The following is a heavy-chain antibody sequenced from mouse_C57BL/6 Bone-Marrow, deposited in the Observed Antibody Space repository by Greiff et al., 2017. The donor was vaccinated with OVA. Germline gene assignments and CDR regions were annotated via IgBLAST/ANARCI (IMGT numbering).Heavy chain of an antibody. CDR2: IWRGGST. Sequence: QVQLQQPGPGLVQPSQSLSITCTVSGFSLTSYGVHWVRQSPGKGLEWLGVIWRGGSTDYNAAFMSRLSITKDNSKSQVFFKMNSLQADDTAIYYCAKNYGSSFAWFAYWGQGTLVTVSA. D-gene: IGHD1-1*01. J-gene: IGHJ3*01. V-gene: IGHV2-5*01. CDR1: GFSLTSYG. CDR3: AKNYGSSFAWFAY.